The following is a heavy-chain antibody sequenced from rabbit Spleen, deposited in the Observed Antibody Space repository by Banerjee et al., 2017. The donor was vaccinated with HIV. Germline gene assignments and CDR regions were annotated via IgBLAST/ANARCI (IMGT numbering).Heavy chain of an antibody. CDR2: IAGDSSGFT. CDR3: ARDLVAVIGWNFNL. V-gene: IGHV1S40*01. Sequence: QSPEESGGGLVQPEGSLALTCKASGFSFSSNEYMCWVRQAPGKGLEWISCIAGDSSGFTYSATWAKGRFIMSRTSSTTVTLQMTSLTAADTAIYFCARDLVAVIGWNFNLWGPGTLVTVS. CDR1: GFSFSSNEY. J-gene: IGHJ4*01. D-gene: IGHD1-1*01.